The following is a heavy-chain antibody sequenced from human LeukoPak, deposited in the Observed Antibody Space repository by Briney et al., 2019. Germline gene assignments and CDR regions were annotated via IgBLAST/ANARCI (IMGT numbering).Heavy chain of an antibody. Sequence: PGGSLRLSCAASVFTFSSYAMSWVRQAPGKGLEWVSAISGSGGSTYYADSVKGRFTISRDNSKNTLYLQMNTLRAEDTAVYYCAKDKHMIVVVTPFDYWGQGTLVTVSS. CDR3: AKDKHMIVVVTPFDY. CDR2: ISGSGGST. CDR1: VFTFSSYA. D-gene: IGHD3-22*01. J-gene: IGHJ4*02. V-gene: IGHV3-23*01.